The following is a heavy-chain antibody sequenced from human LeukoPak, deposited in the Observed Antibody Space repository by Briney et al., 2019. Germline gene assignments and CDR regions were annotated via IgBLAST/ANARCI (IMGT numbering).Heavy chain of an antibody. CDR1: GFTFSSYA. CDR3: ASGRLNYFYAMDI. J-gene: IGHJ6*02. V-gene: IGHV3-21*01. CDR2: ISGTSNYI. Sequence: PGGSLRLSCAASGFTFSSYAMSWVRQAPGKGLEWVSSISGTSNYIYYADSVKGRFTISRDNAKNSLYLHMNSLRAEDTAVYYCASGRLNYFYAMDIWGQGTTVTVSS.